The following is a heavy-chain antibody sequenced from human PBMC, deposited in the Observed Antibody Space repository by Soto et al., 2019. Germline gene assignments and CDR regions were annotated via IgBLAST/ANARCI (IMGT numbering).Heavy chain of an antibody. V-gene: IGHV3-30*18. CDR1: AFTFSSYG. D-gene: IGHD5-12*01. Sequence: QVQLVESGGGVVQPGRSLRLSCAASAFTFSSYGMHWVRQAPGKGLEWVAVISYDGSNKYYADSVKGRFTISRDNSKNTLYLIMNSLRAEDTAVYYCAKDEERWLQLGGPFDYWGQGTLVTVSS. CDR2: ISYDGSNK. J-gene: IGHJ4*02. CDR3: AKDEERWLQLGGPFDY.